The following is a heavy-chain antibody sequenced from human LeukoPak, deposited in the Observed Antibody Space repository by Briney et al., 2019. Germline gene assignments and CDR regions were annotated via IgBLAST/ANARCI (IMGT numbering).Heavy chain of an antibody. CDR3: ARNYYDSSGFFGY. D-gene: IGHD3-22*01. J-gene: IGHJ4*02. Sequence: PSETLSLTCAVYGGSFSGYYWSWIRQPPGKGLEWIGEINHSGSTNYNPSLKSRVTISVDTSKNQFSLKLSSVTAADTAVYYCARNYYDSSGFFGYWGQGTRVTVSS. CDR2: INHSGST. V-gene: IGHV4-34*01. CDR1: GGSFSGYY.